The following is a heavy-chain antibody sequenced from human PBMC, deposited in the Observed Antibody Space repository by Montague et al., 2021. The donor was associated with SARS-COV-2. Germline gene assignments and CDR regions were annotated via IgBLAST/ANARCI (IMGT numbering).Heavy chain of an antibody. V-gene: IGHV3-9*01. CDR3: AKDFDYYDSSGYFDY. CDR2: ITWDSGTL. D-gene: IGHD3-22*01. Sequence: SLRLSCAVSGFTFGDHAMHWVRQAPGKGPEWISGITWDSGTLGYADSVKGRFTISGDNAKNSLYLQMNSLRVEDTALYYCAKDFDYYDSSGYFDYWGQGTLVTVSS. J-gene: IGHJ4*02. CDR1: GFTFGDHA.